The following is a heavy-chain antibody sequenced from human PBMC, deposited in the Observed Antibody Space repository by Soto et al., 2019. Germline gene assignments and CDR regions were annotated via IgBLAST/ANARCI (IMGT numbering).Heavy chain of an antibody. CDR2: IYSGGST. J-gene: IGHJ6*02. CDR1: GFTVSSNY. CDR3: ARGTSMVRGVMLKYYYYGMDV. V-gene: IGHV3-53*04. D-gene: IGHD3-10*01. Sequence: GGSLRLSCAASGFTVSSNYMSWVRQAPGKGLEWVSVIYSGGSTYYADSVKGRFTISRHNSKNTLYLQMNSLRAEDTAVYYCARGTSMVRGVMLKYYYYGMDVWGQGTTVTVSS.